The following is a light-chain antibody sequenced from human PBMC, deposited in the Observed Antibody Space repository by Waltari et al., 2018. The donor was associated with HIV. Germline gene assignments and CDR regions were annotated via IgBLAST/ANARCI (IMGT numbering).Light chain of an antibody. V-gene: IGLV1-44*01. J-gene: IGLJ2*01. CDR2: AKN. CDR1: GPNIGRHT. CDR3: AACDDSLNGRV. Sequence: QSVLTQPPSATGTPGQRVTIYCSGSGPNIGRHTVNWYQQLPGTAPKLLIYAKNLRPSVVPDRVSGSKSDSSASLAISGLQSEDESDYYCAACDDSLNGRVFGGGTKLTVL.